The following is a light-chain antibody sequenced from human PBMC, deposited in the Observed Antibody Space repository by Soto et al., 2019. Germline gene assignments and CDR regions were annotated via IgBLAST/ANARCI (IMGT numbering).Light chain of an antibody. V-gene: IGLV4-69*01. CDR3: QTWGSGIRVV. Sequence: QLVLTQSPSASASLGASVKLTCTLSSGHSSYAIAWHQQQPEKGPRYLMKVNSNGSHSKGDGIPDRFSGSSSGAERYLTISCLQYEDEADYYCQTWGSGIRVVFGGGTKLTVL. J-gene: IGLJ2*01. CDR1: SGHSSYA. CDR2: VNSNGSH.